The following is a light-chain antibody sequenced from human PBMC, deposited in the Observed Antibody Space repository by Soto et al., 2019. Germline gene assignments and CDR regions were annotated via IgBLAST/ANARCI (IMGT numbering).Light chain of an antibody. Sequence: QSVLTQPASVSGSPGQPITISCTGTSSDIGNYDFVSWYQQVPGTAPKAMIYEVSSRPSGVSNRFSGSKSGTTASLTISGLQADDEAYYYCGSYTTSLYFLLFGGGTKVTVL. CDR1: SSDIGNYDF. CDR2: EVS. CDR3: GSYTTSLYFLL. J-gene: IGLJ2*01. V-gene: IGLV2-14*01.